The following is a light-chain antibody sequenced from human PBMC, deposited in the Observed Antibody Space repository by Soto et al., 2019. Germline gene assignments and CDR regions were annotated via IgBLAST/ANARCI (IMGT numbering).Light chain of an antibody. Sequence: QSVLTQLASPSATPRQSVTICCSGSSSNSGSNSVNWYQQLPGTAPKLLIYGNNQRPSGVPGRFSGSKSGTSASLAISGLQLEDEADYYCAAWGDSLNGYGFRTGTKVNAL. CDR2: GNN. V-gene: IGLV1-44*01. J-gene: IGLJ1*01. CDR1: SSNSGSNS. CDR3: AAWGDSLNGYG.